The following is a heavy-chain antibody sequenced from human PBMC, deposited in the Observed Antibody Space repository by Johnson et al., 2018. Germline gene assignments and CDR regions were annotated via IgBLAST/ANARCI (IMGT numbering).Heavy chain of an antibody. CDR3: ARLMCCGSPYMDV. J-gene: IGHJ6*03. CDR2: INWNGGRI. D-gene: IGHD1-14*01. Sequence: VQLVQSGGGVVRPGGSLRLSCAASGFSFEDYDMHWVRQTPGKGLEWVSVINWNGGRIGYADSVKGRFTISRDNAKNTLYLQMNSLRAEDTAVYYCARLMCCGSPYMDVWGRGTTVTVSS. V-gene: IGHV3-20*04. CDR1: GFSFEDYD.